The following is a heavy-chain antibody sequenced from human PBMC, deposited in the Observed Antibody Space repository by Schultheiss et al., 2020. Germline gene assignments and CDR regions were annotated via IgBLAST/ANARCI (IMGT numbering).Heavy chain of an antibody. J-gene: IGHJ3*02. CDR2: IYHSGST. CDR3: ARDYGEAATNDAFDI. Sequence: SQTLSLTCTVSGGSISSYYWSWIRQPPGKGLEWIGYIYHSGSTNYNPSLKSRVTISVDTSKNQFSLKLSSVTAADTAVYYCARDYGEAATNDAFDIWGQGTMVTVSS. CDR1: GGSISSYY. D-gene: IGHD2-15*01. V-gene: IGHV4-59*01.